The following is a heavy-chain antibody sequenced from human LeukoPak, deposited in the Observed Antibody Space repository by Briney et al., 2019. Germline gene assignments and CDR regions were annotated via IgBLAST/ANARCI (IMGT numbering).Heavy chain of an antibody. V-gene: IGHV3-23*01. J-gene: IGHJ4*02. Sequence: HPGGSLRLSCAASGFTFSSYAMTWVRQAPGKGLEWVSTIRGSGGSTYYADSVKGRFTISRDNSKNTLSLQMNSLRVEDTAVYYCAKARYADYLETFDYWGQRTLVTVSS. D-gene: IGHD4-17*01. CDR3: AKARYADYLETFDY. CDR2: IRGSGGST. CDR1: GFTFSSYA.